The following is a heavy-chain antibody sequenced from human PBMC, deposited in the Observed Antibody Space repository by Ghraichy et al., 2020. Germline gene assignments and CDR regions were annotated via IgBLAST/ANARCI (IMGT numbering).Heavy chain of an antibody. J-gene: IGHJ6*02. V-gene: IGHV3-53*01. Sequence: GGSLRLSCAASGFTVSSNYMGWVRQAPGKGLEWVSVIYSGGSTYYADSVKGRFTISRDNSKNTLYLQMNSLRAEDTAVYYCARDRIAVAGNEDYYYGMDVWGQGTTVTVSS. CDR3: ARDRIAVAGNEDYYYGMDV. CDR2: IYSGGST. CDR1: GFTVSSNY. D-gene: IGHD6-19*01.